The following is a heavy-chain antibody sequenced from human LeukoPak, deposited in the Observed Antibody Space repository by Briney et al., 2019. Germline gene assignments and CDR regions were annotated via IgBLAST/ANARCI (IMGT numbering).Heavy chain of an antibody. CDR1: GYTFTSYG. J-gene: IGHJ4*02. CDR3: ARDLILYGSGSYYNGGSGY. CDR2: SSAYNGNT. Sequence: GASVKVSCKASGYTFTSYGISWVRQAPGQGLECMGWSSAYNGNTNYAQKLQGRVTMTTDTSTSTAYIELRSLRSDDTAVYYCARDLILYGSGSYYNGGSGYWGQGTLVTVSS. V-gene: IGHV1-18*01. D-gene: IGHD3-10*01.